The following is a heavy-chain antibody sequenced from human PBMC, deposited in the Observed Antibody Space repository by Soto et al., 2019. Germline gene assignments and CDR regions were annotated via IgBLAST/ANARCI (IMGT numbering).Heavy chain of an antibody. CDR2: IYPDDSDT. CDR1: GYSFTSYW. V-gene: IGHV5-51*01. Sequence: GESLKISCKGSGYSFTSYWIAWVRQMPGEGLESMGIIYPDDSDTRYSPSFQGQVTISVDKSISTAYLQWTSLRASDTAIYYCARHGKVSSKTNYFDSWGKG. J-gene: IGHJ4*02. CDR3: ARHGKVSSKTNYFDS. D-gene: IGHD1-1*01.